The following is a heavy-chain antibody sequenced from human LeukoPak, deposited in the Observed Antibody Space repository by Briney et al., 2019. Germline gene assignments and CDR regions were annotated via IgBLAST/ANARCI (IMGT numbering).Heavy chain of an antibody. CDR1: GGSISSYY. CDR2: IYYSGST. V-gene: IGHV4-59*01. J-gene: IGHJ4*02. Sequence: SETLSLTCTVSGGSISSYYWSWIRQPPGKGLEWIGYIYYSGSTNYNPSLKSRVTISVDTSKNQFSLKLSSVTAADTAVYYCARRYSYGYEFDYWGQGTLVTVSS. CDR3: ARRYSYGYEFDY. D-gene: IGHD5-18*01.